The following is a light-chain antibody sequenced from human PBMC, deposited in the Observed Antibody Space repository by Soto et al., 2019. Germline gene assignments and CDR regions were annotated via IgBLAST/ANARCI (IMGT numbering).Light chain of an antibody. CDR2: DNS. CDR1: SSNIGAGYD. CDR3: QSYASSLSVV. J-gene: IGLJ2*01. V-gene: IGLV1-40*01. Sequence: QSVLTQPASVSGAPGQRVTISCTGSSSNIGAGYDVYWYQQLPGTAPKLLIYDNSNRPSGVPDRFSGSKSGTSASLAIAGLQAEDEADYYCQSYASSLSVVFGGGTKLTVL.